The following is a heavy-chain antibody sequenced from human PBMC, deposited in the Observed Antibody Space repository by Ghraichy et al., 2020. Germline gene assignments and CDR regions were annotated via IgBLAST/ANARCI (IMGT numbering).Heavy chain of an antibody. CDR1: GGSINNYY. J-gene: IGHJ6*02. Sequence: SETLSLTCTVSGGSINNYYWSWIRQPPGKGLEWIGFIYYSGGANYNPSLKSRATISVDASMTQFSLRLSSVTAADTAVYYCARDRAVFGPGGMDVWGQGNTATV. V-gene: IGHV4-59*01. D-gene: IGHD3-3*01. CDR2: IYYSGGA. CDR3: ARDRAVFGPGGMDV.